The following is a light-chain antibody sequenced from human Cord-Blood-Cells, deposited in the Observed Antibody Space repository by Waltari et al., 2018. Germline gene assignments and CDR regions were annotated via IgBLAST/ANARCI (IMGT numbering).Light chain of an antibody. V-gene: IGKV4-1*01. Sequence: DIVMTQSPDSLAVSLGERATINCKSSQSVLYSSNNKNYLAWYQQKPGQPPKLLIYWASTRESGVPDRFSGSGSGTDFTFTISSLQPEDIATYYCQQYDNLPYTFGQGTKLEIK. CDR3: QQYDNLPYT. CDR2: WAS. CDR1: QSVLYSSNNKNY. J-gene: IGKJ2*01.